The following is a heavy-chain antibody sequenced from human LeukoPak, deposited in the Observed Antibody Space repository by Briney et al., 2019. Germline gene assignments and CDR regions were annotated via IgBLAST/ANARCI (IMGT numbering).Heavy chain of an antibody. Sequence: GGSLRLSCAASGFTFSSYWMSWVRQAPGKGLEWVSAISGSGGSTYYADSVKGRFTISRDNSKNTLYLQMNSLRAEDTAVYYCAASSAAGPVSDYWGQGTLVTVSS. CDR1: GFTFSSYW. D-gene: IGHD6-13*01. J-gene: IGHJ4*02. V-gene: IGHV3-23*01. CDR2: ISGSGGST. CDR3: AASSAAGPVSDY.